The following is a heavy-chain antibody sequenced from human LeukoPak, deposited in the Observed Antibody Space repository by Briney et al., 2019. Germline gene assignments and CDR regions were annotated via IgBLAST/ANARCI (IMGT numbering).Heavy chain of an antibody. CDR3: ARTTPGRGFDY. CDR2: INHSGGT. J-gene: IGHJ4*02. V-gene: IGHV4-34*01. CDR1: GGSFSGYY. Sequence: PSETLSLTCAVYGGSFSGYYWSWIRQPPGKGLEWIGEINHSGGTKYNPSLKSRVTISVDTSKNQFSLKLSSVTAADTAVYYCARTTPGRGFDYWGQGTLVTVSS. D-gene: IGHD1-1*01.